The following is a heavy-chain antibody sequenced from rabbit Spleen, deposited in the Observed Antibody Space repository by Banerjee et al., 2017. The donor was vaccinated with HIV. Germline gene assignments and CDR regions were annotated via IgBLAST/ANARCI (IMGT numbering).Heavy chain of an antibody. CDR2: INIATGKS. CDR1: GVSLNDKDV. D-gene: IGHD6-1*01. Sequence: QEQVVESGGGLVKPEGSLTLTCKASGVSLNDKDVMCWVRQAPGKGLEWIACINIATGKSVYASWAKGRFTMSRTSSTTVTLQMTSLTAADTATYFCARGSTSNGDGYALWGPGTLVTVS. CDR3: ARGSTSNGDGYAL. V-gene: IGHV1S45*01. J-gene: IGHJ4*01.